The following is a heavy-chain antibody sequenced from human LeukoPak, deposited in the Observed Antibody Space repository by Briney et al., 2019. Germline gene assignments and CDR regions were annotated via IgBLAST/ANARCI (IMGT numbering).Heavy chain of an antibody. D-gene: IGHD6-19*01. CDR3: AKDSDSGWSDFDY. J-gene: IGHJ4*02. CDR2: ISDSGGST. Sequence: GGSLRLSCAASGFTFSSYAMSWVRQAPGKGLEWVSSISDSGGSTYYADSVKGRFTISRDNSKNTLHLQMNSLRAKDTAVYYCAKDSDSGWSDFDYWGQGTLLTVSS. V-gene: IGHV3-23*01. CDR1: GFTFSSYA.